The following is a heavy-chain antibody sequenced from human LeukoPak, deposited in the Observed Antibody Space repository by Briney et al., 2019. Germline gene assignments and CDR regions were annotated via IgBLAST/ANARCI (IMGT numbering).Heavy chain of an antibody. J-gene: IGHJ4*02. CDR2: ISSSGDST. CDR1: GFTFSSNV. Sequence: PGGSLRLSCAASGFTFSSNVMSWVRQAPGKGLEWVSDISSSGDSTHYADSVKGRFTISRDNSKNTLFLQMNSLRAEDTAVYYCAKRAVGAAYYFDYWGQGTLVTVSS. V-gene: IGHV3-23*01. D-gene: IGHD2-15*01. CDR3: AKRAVGAAYYFDY.